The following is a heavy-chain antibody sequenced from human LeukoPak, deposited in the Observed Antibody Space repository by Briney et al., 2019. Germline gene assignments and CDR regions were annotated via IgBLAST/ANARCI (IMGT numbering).Heavy chain of an antibody. J-gene: IGHJ4*02. Sequence: SETLSLTCTVSGYSISSGYYWGWIRQPPGKGLEWIGSIYHSGSAYYNPSLKSRVTISVDTSKNQFSLKLSSVTAADTAVYYCAREAPPGDIVVVVAATRPFDYWGQGTLVTVSS. CDR1: GYSISSGYY. D-gene: IGHD2-15*01. V-gene: IGHV4-38-2*02. CDR3: AREAPPGDIVVVVAATRPFDY. CDR2: IYHSGSA.